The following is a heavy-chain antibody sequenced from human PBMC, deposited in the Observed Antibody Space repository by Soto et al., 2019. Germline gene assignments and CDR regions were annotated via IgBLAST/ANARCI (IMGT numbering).Heavy chain of an antibody. J-gene: IGHJ6*02. Sequence: QVQLVQSGAEVKKPGSSVKVSCKASGGTFSSYAISWVRQAPGQGLEWMGGIIPIFGTANYAQKFQGRVKIPADESTSTAYMELSSLRAEDTAVYYCARADYGSGSYYRSDFYYYGMDVWGQGTTVTVSS. CDR1: GGTFSSYA. V-gene: IGHV1-69*01. CDR2: IIPIFGTA. D-gene: IGHD3-10*01. CDR3: ARADYGSGSYYRSDFYYYGMDV.